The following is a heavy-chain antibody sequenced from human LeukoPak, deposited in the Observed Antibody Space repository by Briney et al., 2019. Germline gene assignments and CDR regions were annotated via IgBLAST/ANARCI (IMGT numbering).Heavy chain of an antibody. Sequence: SETLSLTCTVSGGSISSYYWSWIRRPPGKGLEWLGYVDYSGSTAYNPSLNGRVAISPDTSKIQFSLKLRSVTAADTAVYYCARLNGGNWGPGILVTVSS. CDR3: ARLNGGN. CDR1: GGSISSYY. D-gene: IGHD4-23*01. J-gene: IGHJ4*02. CDR2: VDYSGST. V-gene: IGHV4-59*08.